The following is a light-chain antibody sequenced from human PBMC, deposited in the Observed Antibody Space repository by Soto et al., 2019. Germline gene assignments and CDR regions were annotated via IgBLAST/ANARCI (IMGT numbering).Light chain of an antibody. V-gene: IGLV2-14*01. CDR2: DVS. CDR3: SSYTTSRTLV. Sequence: QSALTQPASVSGSPGQSITISCTGTSSDVGGYNYVSWYQQHPGKAPKLMIYDVSNRPSGVSNRFSASKSGNTVSLTISGLQAEDEADYYCSSYTTSRTLVFGGGTKLTVL. CDR1: SSDVGGYNY. J-gene: IGLJ3*02.